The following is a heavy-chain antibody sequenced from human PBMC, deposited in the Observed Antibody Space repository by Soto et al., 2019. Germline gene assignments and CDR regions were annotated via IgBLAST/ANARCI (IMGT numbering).Heavy chain of an antibody. V-gene: IGHV4-31*03. J-gene: IGHJ5*02. Sequence: QVQLQESGPGLVKPSQTLSLTCTVSGGSISSGGYYWSWIRQHPGKGLEWIGYIYYSGSTYYNPSLKSRVTISVDTSKHQCSLKLSSVTAADTAVYYCARDGTAAAGPRFDPWGQGTLVTVSS. CDR1: GGSISSGGYY. D-gene: IGHD6-13*01. CDR2: IYYSGST. CDR3: ARDGTAAAGPRFDP.